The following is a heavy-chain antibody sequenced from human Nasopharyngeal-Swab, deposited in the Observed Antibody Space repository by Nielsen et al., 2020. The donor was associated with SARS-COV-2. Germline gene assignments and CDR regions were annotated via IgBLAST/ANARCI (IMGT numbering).Heavy chain of an antibody. Sequence: KVSRKGSRYSFTSYWIGWVRQIPGKGLEWMGLIYPGDSDTRYSPSFQGQVTISADKSISTAYLQWSSLKAPDTAMYSCARPHAAVAGRGWVDYWGQGTLVTVSS. D-gene: IGHD6-19*01. V-gene: IGHV5-51*01. J-gene: IGHJ4*02. CDR2: IYPGDSDT. CDR1: RYSFTSYW. CDR3: ARPHAAVAGRGWVDY.